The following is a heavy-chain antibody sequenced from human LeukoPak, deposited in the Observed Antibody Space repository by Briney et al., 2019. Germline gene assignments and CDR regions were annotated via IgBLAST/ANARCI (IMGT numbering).Heavy chain of an antibody. D-gene: IGHD3-22*01. CDR1: GFTFSSYS. CDR3: ARGGQDYYDSSGYYYTY. V-gene: IGHV3-48*04. Sequence: GGSLRLSCAASGFTFSSYSMNWVRQAPGKGLEGVSYISSSSSTIYYADSVKGRFTISRDNAKNSLYLQMNSLRAEDTAVYYCARGGQDYYDSSGYYYTYWGQGTLVTVSS. J-gene: IGHJ4*02. CDR2: ISSSSSTI.